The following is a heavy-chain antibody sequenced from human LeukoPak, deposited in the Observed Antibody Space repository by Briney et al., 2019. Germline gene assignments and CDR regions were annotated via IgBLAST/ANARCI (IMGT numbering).Heavy chain of an antibody. CDR3: ARLVGATGYFDY. CDR2: IYYSGTT. V-gene: IGHV4-59*11. Sequence: SETLSLTCAVSGGSISSHYWSWIRQPPGKGLEWIGYIYYSGTTNYNPSLKSRVTISVDTSKTQFSLKLSSVTAADTAVYYCARLVGATGYFDYWGREPWSPSPQ. J-gene: IGHJ4*02. CDR1: GGSISSHY. D-gene: IGHD3-9*01.